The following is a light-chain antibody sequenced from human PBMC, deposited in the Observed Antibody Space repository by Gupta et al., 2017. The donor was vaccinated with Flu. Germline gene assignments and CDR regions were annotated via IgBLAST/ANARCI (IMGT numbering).Light chain of an antibody. CDR3: QKYNNAPNT. J-gene: IGKJ2*01. Sequence: GDRVTITCRASQGISNYLAWYQQKPGKVPKLLIYAASTLQSGVPSRFIGSGSGTDFTLTISSLQPEDAATYYCQKYNNAPNTFGQGTKLEIK. CDR1: QGISNY. V-gene: IGKV1-27*01. CDR2: AAS.